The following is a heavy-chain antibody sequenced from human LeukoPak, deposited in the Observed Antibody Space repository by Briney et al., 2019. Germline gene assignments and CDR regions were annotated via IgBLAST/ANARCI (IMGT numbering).Heavy chain of an antibody. D-gene: IGHD6-13*01. CDR2: IYSSGST. V-gene: IGHV4-61*02. J-gene: IGHJ6*02. Sequence: SQTLSLTCTVSGGSISSGTFYWSLIRQPAGKGLESIGRIYSSGSTNYNPSLKSRVTISIDASKNQFSLKLSSVTAADSAVYYCARDHSTSYYGMDVWGQGTSVIVSS. CDR3: ARDHSTSYYGMDV. CDR1: GGSISSGTFY.